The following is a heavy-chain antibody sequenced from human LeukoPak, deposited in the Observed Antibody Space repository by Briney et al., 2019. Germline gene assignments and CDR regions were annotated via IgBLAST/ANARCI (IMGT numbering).Heavy chain of an antibody. J-gene: IGHJ6*03. D-gene: IGHD3-16*01. CDR3: ARDLAKLGPFYYYMDV. CDR1: GYTFTSYG. Sequence: GASVKVSCKASGYTFTSYGISWVRQAPGQGLEWMGWINPNSGGTNYAQKFQGRVTMTRDTSISTAYMELSRLRSDDTAVYYCARDLAKLGPFYYYMDVWGKGTTVTVSS. CDR2: INPNSGGT. V-gene: IGHV1-2*02.